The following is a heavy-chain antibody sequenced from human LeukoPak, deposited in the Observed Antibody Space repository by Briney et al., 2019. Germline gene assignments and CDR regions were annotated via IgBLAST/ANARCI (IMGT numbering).Heavy chain of an antibody. D-gene: IGHD4-17*01. Sequence: PSETLSLTCALYGGSFSGHYWSWIRQPPGKGLEWIGEINHSGSASYNSSLMGRIIISVDKSKNQFSLKLSSVTAADTAVYYWAGRRRLYGDRGLDYWGQGTLVTVSS. J-gene: IGHJ4*02. CDR1: GGSFSGHY. V-gene: IGHV4-34*01. CDR3: AGRRRLYGDRGLDY. CDR2: INHSGSA.